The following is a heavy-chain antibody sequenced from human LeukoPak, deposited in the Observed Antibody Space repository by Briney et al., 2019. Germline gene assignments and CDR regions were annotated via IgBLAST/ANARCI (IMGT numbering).Heavy chain of an antibody. V-gene: IGHV3-23*01. CDR2: ISGSGGST. CDR1: GFTFSSYA. Sequence: GGSLRLSCAASGFTFSSYAMSWVRQAPGKGLEWVSAISGSGGSTYYADSVKGRFTISRDNSKNTLYLQMNSLRAEDTAVYYCAKDQEGYYDFWSGYSNFDYWGQGTLATVSS. D-gene: IGHD3-3*01. CDR3: AKDQEGYYDFWSGYSNFDY. J-gene: IGHJ4*02.